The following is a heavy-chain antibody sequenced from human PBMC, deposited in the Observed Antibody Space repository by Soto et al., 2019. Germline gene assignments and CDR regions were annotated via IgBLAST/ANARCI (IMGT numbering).Heavy chain of an antibody. CDR1: GFTFSSYA. D-gene: IGHD6-6*01. CDR2: ISGSGGST. Sequence: GGSLILSCAASGFTFSSYAMRWVRQAPGKGLEWVSAISGSGGSTYYADSVKGRFTISRDNSKNTLYLQMNSLRAEDTAVYYCAKAVEEYSSSSSGMDVWGQGTTVTVSS. V-gene: IGHV3-23*01. J-gene: IGHJ6*02. CDR3: AKAVEEYSSSSSGMDV.